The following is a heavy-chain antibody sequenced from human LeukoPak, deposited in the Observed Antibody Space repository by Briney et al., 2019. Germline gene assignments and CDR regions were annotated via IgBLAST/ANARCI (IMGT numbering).Heavy chain of an antibody. CDR3: ARGVGYYYDSSGYYGAFDI. Sequence: SETLSLTCAVSGGSISSGGYSWSWIRQPPGKGLEWIGCIYHSGSTYYNPSLKSRVTISVDRSKNQFSLKLSSVTAADTAVYYCARGVGYYYDSSGYYGAFDIWGQGTMVTVSS. V-gene: IGHV4-30-2*01. CDR2: IYHSGST. CDR1: GGSISSGGYS. D-gene: IGHD3-22*01. J-gene: IGHJ3*02.